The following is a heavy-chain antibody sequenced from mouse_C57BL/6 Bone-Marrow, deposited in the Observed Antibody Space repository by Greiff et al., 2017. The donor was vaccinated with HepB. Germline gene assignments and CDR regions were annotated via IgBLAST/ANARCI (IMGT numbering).Heavy chain of an antibody. D-gene: IGHD1-1*01. Sequence: VQLKESGGGLVQPGGSLKLSCAASGFTFSDYYMYWVRQTPEKRLEWVAYISNGGGSTYYPDTVKGRFTISRDNAKNTLYLQMSRLKSEDTAMYYCARHVDGNHYYAMDYWGQGTSVTVSS. J-gene: IGHJ4*01. CDR2: ISNGGGST. CDR3: ARHVDGNHYYAMDY. V-gene: IGHV5-12*01. CDR1: GFTFSDYY.